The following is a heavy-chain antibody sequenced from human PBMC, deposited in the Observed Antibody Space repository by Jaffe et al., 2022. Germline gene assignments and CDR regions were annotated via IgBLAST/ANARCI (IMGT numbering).Heavy chain of an antibody. D-gene: IGHD3-22*01. Sequence: QVQLQESGPGLVKPSETLSLTCAVSGYSISSGYYWGWIRQPPGKGLEWIGSIYHSGSTYYNPSLKSRVTISVDTSKNQFSLKLSSVTAADTAVYYCAITPTQYYYDSSGSNWFDPWGQGTLVTVSS. CDR3: AITPTQYYYDSSGSNWFDP. J-gene: IGHJ5*02. CDR2: IYHSGST. V-gene: IGHV4-38-2*01. CDR1: GYSISSGYY.